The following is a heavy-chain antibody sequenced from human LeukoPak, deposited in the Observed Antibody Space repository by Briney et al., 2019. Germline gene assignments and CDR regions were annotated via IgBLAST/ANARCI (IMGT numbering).Heavy chain of an antibody. CDR1: GFTFSSYS. Sequence: GGSLRLSCAASGFTFSSYSMNWVRQAPGKGLEWVSSISSSGSTIYYADSVKGRFTISRDNAKNSLYLQMNSLRAEDTAVYYCASGNQYSSSFDYWGQGTLVTVSS. V-gene: IGHV3-48*04. CDR3: ASGNQYSSSFDY. J-gene: IGHJ4*02. D-gene: IGHD6-13*01. CDR2: ISSSGSTI.